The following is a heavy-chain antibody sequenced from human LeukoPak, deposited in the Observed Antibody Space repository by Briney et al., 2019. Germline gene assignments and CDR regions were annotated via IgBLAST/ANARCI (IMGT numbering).Heavy chain of an antibody. CDR3: ARDDYNTLGYNFHY. CDR1: GFTFDDYA. Sequence: GGSLRLSCAASGFTFDDYAMHWVRRAPGQGLEWVTGINWNNGGIVYAASVKGRFTVSRDNAKNTLYLQMNRLRPEDTAFYYCARDDYNTLGYNFHYWGQGTLVTVSS. J-gene: IGHJ4*02. V-gene: IGHV3-9*01. CDR2: INWNNGGI. D-gene: IGHD1-1*01.